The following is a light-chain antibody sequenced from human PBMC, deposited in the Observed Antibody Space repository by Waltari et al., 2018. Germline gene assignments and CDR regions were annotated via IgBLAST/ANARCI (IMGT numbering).Light chain of an antibody. Sequence: AFQLTQSPSSLSASVGDRVTITCRASQDIASALAWYQQKPGKSPKLLIYDASTLQSGVPLRFSGSGSGTDFTLTISSLQPEDFATYYCQQFNNYPTITFGQGTRLDIK. V-gene: IGKV1D-13*01. CDR3: QQFNNYPTIT. J-gene: IGKJ5*01. CDR2: DAS. CDR1: QDIASA.